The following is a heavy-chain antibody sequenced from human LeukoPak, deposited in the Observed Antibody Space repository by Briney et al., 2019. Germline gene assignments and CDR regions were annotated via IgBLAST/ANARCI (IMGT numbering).Heavy chain of an antibody. CDR3: AKRPVGATISTYYYGMDV. CDR1: GFTFSGYA. V-gene: IGHV3-23*01. Sequence: GGSLRLSCAACGFTFSGYAMSWVRQAPGKGLEWFSAISGSGGITYYADSVKGRFTISRDNSKHMLYLQMISLRAEDTAVYYCAKRPVGATISTYYYGMDVWGQGTTVTVSS. CDR2: ISGSGGIT. D-gene: IGHD1-26*01. J-gene: IGHJ6*02.